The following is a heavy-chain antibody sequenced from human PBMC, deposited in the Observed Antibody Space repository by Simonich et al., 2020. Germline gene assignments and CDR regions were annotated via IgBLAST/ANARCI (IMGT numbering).Heavy chain of an antibody. Sequence: QVQLVESGGGVVQPGRSLRLSCAASGFTFSSYGMHWVRQAPGKGVGWVEVIRYEERKKYYADTVKGRFTSSRDNSKNTLYLQMNSLRAEDAAVYYCARDGGYMVRGVDAFDIWGQGTMVTVSS. D-gene: IGHD3-10*01. CDR2: IRYEERKK. J-gene: IGHJ3*02. CDR3: ARDGGYMVRGVDAFDI. CDR1: GFTFSSYG. V-gene: IGHV3-33*01.